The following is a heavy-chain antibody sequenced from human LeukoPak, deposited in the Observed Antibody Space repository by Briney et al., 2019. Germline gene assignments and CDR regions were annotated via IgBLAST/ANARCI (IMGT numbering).Heavy chain of an antibody. D-gene: IGHD1-26*01. CDR1: GFTFSSYG. CDR3: AKGYSGYVQN. V-gene: IGHV3-30*18. J-gene: IGHJ1*01. CDR2: ISYDGSNK. Sequence: GRSLRLSCAASGFTFSSYGMHWVRQAPGKGLEWVAVISYDGSNKYYADSVKGRFTISRDNSKNTLYLQMNSLRAEDTAVYYCAKGYSGYVQNWGQGTLVTVSS.